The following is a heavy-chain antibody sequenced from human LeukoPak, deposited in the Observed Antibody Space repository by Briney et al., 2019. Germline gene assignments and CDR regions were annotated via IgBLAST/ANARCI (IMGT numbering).Heavy chain of an antibody. CDR2: VDTSGRT. J-gene: IGHJ4*02. CDR3: ATYKLGAVAYDY. V-gene: IGHV4-4*07. Sequence: PSETLSLTCTVSGDSITNYYCNWIRQPAGKRLECIGRVDTSGRTSYNPSLQSRVTMSLDTSKNQFSLKLSSVTAADTAIYYCATYKLGAVAYDYWGQGTLVSVSS. CDR1: GDSITNYY. D-gene: IGHD6-19*01.